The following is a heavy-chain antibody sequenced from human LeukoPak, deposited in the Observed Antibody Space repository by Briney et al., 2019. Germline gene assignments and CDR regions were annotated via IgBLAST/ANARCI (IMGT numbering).Heavy chain of an antibody. D-gene: IGHD2-21*02. CDR1: GFSLSTHGMG. CDR2: IFWDDDE. CDR3: AHRHNLGVTGPVTTFDS. V-gene: IGHV2-5*02. J-gene: IGHJ5*01. Sequence: VSGPTLVNPTQTLTLTCTFSGFSLSTHGMGVGWIRQPPGKALEWLALIFWDDDERYSPSLKSRLTITKDTFKNQVVLTMTNMDPVDTATYYCAHRHNLGVTGPVTTFDSWGQGTLVTVSS.